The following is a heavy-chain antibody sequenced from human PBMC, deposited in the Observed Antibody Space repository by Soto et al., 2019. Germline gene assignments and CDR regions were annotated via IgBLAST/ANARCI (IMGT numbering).Heavy chain of an antibody. J-gene: IGHJ3*01. CDR3: TRDGEPL. Sequence: EAQLVESGGGLVKPGGSLRLACAASGFTFSTYTLNWVRQAPGKGLEWVSSISTSGDSTYYEDSLRGRFTISRDNARASLYLQMDSLRVEDTAMYYCTRDGEPLWGQGIMVTVSS. D-gene: IGHD3-3*01. CDR1: GFTFSTYT. V-gene: IGHV3-21*01. CDR2: ISTSGDST.